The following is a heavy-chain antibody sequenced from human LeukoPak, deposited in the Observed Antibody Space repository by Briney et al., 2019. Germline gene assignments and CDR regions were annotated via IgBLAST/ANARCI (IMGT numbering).Heavy chain of an antibody. CDR2: IYYSGST. Sequence: SETLSLTCTVSGGSITSYYWSWIRQPPGKGLEWIGYIYYSGSTNYNPSLKSRVTISVDTSKNQFSLKLRSVTAADTAVYYCARSSSSGYHRFDYWGQGTLVTVSS. V-gene: IGHV4-59*01. J-gene: IGHJ4*02. CDR3: ARSSSSGYHRFDY. CDR1: GGSITSYY. D-gene: IGHD3-22*01.